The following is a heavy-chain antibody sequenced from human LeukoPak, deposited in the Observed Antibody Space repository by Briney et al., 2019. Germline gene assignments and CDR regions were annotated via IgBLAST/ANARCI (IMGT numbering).Heavy chain of an antibody. CDR2: IYYSGST. CDR1: GGSFSGYY. Sequence: PSETLSLTCAVYGGSFSGYYWSWIRQPPGKGLEWIGYIYYSGSTNYNPSLKSQVTISVDTSKNQFSLKLSSVTAADTAVYYCARSGPPYYYYYMDVWGKGTTVTISS. CDR3: ARSGPPYYYYYMDV. D-gene: IGHD6-25*01. V-gene: IGHV4-59*12. J-gene: IGHJ6*03.